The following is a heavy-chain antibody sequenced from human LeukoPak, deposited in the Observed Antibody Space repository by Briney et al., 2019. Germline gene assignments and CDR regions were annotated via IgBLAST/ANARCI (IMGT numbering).Heavy chain of an antibody. J-gene: IGHJ6*03. Sequence: PGGSLRLSCAASGFTFSSYWMHWVRQAPGKGLVWVSRINSDGSSTSYADSVKGRFTISRDNAKNTLYLQMNSLRDEDTAVYYCARGPLTIFGVVVGDNYYYMDVWGKGTTVTVSS. CDR1: GFTFSSYW. CDR2: INSDGSST. V-gene: IGHV3-74*01. D-gene: IGHD3-3*01. CDR3: ARGPLTIFGVVVGDNYYYMDV.